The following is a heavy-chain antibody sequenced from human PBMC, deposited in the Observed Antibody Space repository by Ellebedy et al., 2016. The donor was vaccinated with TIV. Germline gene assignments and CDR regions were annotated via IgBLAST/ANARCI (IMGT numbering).Heavy chain of an antibody. CDR1: GFTFTYYS. Sequence: GESLKISCAASGFTFTYYSMNWVRQAPGKGLEWVSSISSGSSYINYADSVKGRFTISRDNAKKSLYLQMNSLRADDTAAYYCAREYYSGYFSDYWGQGTLVTVSS. D-gene: IGHD3-22*01. J-gene: IGHJ4*02. CDR3: AREYYSGYFSDY. V-gene: IGHV3-21*01. CDR2: ISSGSSYI.